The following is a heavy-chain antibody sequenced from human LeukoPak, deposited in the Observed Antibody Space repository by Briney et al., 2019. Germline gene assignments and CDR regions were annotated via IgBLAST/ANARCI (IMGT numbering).Heavy chain of an antibody. CDR1: GVSISSSTYY. Sequence: SETLSLTCTVSGVSISSSTYYWAWIRQPPGKSLEWIGSIYSSGLTYYHPSLKSRLTISADTSNNQVSLKLSSVTAADTAVYYCARLRNGRYYDSSGYPRREPYQPKYFDYWGQGTLVTVSS. CDR3: ARLRNGRYYDSSGYPRREPYQPKYFDY. CDR2: IYSSGLT. J-gene: IGHJ4*02. D-gene: IGHD3-22*01. V-gene: IGHV4-39*07.